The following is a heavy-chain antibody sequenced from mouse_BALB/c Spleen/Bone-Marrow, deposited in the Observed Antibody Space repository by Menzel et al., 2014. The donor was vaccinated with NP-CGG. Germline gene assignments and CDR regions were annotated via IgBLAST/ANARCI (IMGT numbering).Heavy chain of an antibody. CDR2: IDPYNGGT. Sequence: VQLQQPGPELVKPGASMKISCKASGYSFTGYTMNWVKQSHGKNLEWIGLIDPYNGGTNYNQKFKDKATLTADKSSSTAYMQLSSLTSEDSAVYYCARESYGNWFAYWGQGTLVTVSA. CDR1: GYSFTGYT. V-gene: IGHV1S135*01. D-gene: IGHD2-1*01. CDR3: ARESYGNWFAY. J-gene: IGHJ3*01.